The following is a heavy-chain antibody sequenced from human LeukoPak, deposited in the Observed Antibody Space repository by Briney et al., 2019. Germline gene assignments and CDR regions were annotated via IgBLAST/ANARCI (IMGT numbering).Heavy chain of an antibody. V-gene: IGHV5-51*01. J-gene: IGHJ3*02. CDR2: IYPDDSDT. Sequence: GESLKISCETSGYSFTTYWIGWVRQMPGAGLEWVGAIYPDDSDTRYSPSFQGQVAISADKSVGTAYLQWNSLKASDTAMYYCASRTIFGVPQGSDAFDIWGQGTMVTVSS. D-gene: IGHD3-3*01. CDR3: ASRTIFGVPQGSDAFDI. CDR1: GYSFTTYW.